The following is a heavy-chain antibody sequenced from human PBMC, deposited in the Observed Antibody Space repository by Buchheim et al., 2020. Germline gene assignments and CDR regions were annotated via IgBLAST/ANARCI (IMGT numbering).Heavy chain of an antibody. CDR2: IWYDGSNK. J-gene: IGHJ4*02. V-gene: IGHV3-33*01. CDR1: GFTFSSYG. Sequence: QVQLVESGGGVVQPGRSLRLSCAASGFTFSSYGMHWVRQAPGKGLEWVAVIWYDGSNKYYADSVKGRFTISRDNSKKTLYLQMNSLRAEDTAVYYCARDKSSYYYDSSGYQPLCYWGQGTL. D-gene: IGHD3-22*01. CDR3: ARDKSSYYYDSSGYQPLCY.